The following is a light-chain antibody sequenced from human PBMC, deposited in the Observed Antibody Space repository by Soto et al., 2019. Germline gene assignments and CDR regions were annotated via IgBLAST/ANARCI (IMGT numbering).Light chain of an antibody. CDR2: EVS. J-gene: IGLJ1*01. V-gene: IGLV2-8*01. CDR1: SSDVGDYNY. CDR3: SSDAGSNNRD. Sequence: QSALTQPPSASGSPGQSVTISCTGTSSDVGDYNYVSWYHQHPGKAPNLMIYEVSKRPSGVPDRFSGSKSGNTASLTVSGLQAEDEADYYCSSDAGSNNRDFGTGSKGSVL.